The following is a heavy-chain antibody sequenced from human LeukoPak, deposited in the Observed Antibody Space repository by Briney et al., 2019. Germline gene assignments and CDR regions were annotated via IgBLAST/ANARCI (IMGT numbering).Heavy chain of an antibody. CDR2: ILYDGSHE. CDR1: GFTFSSYG. D-gene: IGHD1-26*01. CDR3: AKGGEGGSHRYFEY. Sequence: GGSLRLSCAASGFTFSSYGMHWARQAPGKGLVWVTFILYDGSHEYYADSVKGRFTSSRDNSKNTLYLQMNSLRPEDTAVYYCAKGGEGGSHRYFEYWGQGTLVTVSS. J-gene: IGHJ4*02. V-gene: IGHV3-30*02.